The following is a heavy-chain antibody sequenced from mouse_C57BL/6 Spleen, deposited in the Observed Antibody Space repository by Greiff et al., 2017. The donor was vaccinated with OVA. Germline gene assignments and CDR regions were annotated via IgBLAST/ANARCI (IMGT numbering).Heavy chain of an antibody. CDR3: ARGGDGDWYFDG. D-gene: IGHD1-2*01. Sequence: QVQLQQSGPELVKPGASVTISCKASGYAFSSSWMNWVKQRPGKGLEWIGRIYPGDGDTNYNGKFKGKATLTADKSSSTAYMQLSSLTSEDSAVYFCARGGDGDWYFDGWGTGTTVTVSS. V-gene: IGHV1-82*01. J-gene: IGHJ1*03. CDR2: IYPGDGDT. CDR1: GYAFSSSW.